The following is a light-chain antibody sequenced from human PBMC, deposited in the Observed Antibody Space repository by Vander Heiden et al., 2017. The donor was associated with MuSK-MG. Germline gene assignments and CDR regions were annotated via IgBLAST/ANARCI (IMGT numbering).Light chain of an antibody. Sequence: SLSASVGDRVTITCRESQSISSYLNWYQQKPGKAPKLLIYAASSLQSGVPSRFSGSGSGTDFTLTISSLQPEDFATYYCQQSYSTPVYTFGQGTKLEIK. CDR3: QQSYSTPVYT. J-gene: IGKJ2*01. CDR1: QSISSY. CDR2: AAS. V-gene: IGKV1-39*01.